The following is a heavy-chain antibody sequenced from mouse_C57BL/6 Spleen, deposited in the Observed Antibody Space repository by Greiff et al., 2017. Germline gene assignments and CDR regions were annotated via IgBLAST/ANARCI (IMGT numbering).Heavy chain of an antibody. V-gene: IGHV5-4*01. Sequence: EVKLMESGGGLVKPGGSLKLSCAASGFTFSSYAMSWVRQTPEKRLEWVATISDGGSYTYYPDNVKGRFTISRDNAKNNLYLQISHLKSEDTAMYYCARDGSYYFDYWGQGTTLTVSS. CDR3: ARDGSYYFDY. CDR1: GFTFSSYA. J-gene: IGHJ2*01. CDR2: ISDGGSYT.